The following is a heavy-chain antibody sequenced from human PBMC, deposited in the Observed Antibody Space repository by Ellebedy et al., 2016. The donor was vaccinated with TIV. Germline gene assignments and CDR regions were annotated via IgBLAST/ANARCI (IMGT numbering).Heavy chain of an antibody. V-gene: IGHV4-4*02. CDR1: GGSISSSNW. J-gene: IGHJ4*02. Sequence: SETLSLXXAVSGGSISSSNWWSWVRQPPGKGLEWIGEIYHSGSTNYNPSLKSRVTISVDKSKNQFSLKLSSVTAADTAVYYCARGVIISKVAGSDYWGQGTLVTVSA. D-gene: IGHD6-19*01. CDR2: IYHSGST. CDR3: ARGVIISKVAGSDY.